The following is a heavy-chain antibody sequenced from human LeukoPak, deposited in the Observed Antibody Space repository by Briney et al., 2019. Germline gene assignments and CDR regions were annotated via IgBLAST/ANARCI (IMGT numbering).Heavy chain of an antibody. D-gene: IGHD5-18*01. CDR2: TSTSGST. CDR1: VDSLSNYY. J-gene: IGHJ4*02. V-gene: IGHV4-4*09. Sequence: SETLSLTCAVSVDSLSNYYWSWIRQAPGKGLEWIAYTSTSGSTNYNPSLKTRASISLDTSNNRISLNLNLVPAADTAVYFCASPRTSYRYAFDYWGPGALVTVSS. CDR3: ASPRTSYRYAFDY.